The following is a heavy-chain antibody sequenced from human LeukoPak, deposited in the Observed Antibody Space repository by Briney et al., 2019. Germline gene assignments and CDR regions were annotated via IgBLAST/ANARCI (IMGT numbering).Heavy chain of an antibody. CDR2: INPKNGGT. J-gene: IGHJ4*02. CDR3: ARSSQSMGWSGYYSWTPFDY. V-gene: IGHV1-2*02. Sequence: ASVTVSCKASGYIFTDYYIHWVRQARGQGLEWMGWINPKNGGTKNAQKFQGRVTMTRDTSTSTVYMELRSLRSEDTAVYYCARSSQSMGWSGYYSWTPFDYWGQGTLVTVSS. D-gene: IGHD3-3*01. CDR1: GYIFTDYY.